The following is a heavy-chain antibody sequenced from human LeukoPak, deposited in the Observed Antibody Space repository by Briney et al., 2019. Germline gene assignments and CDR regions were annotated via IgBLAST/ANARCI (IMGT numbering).Heavy chain of an antibody. D-gene: IGHD5-18*01. Sequence: GGSLRLSCAASGFTFSGSAMHWVRQASGKGLEWVGRIRSKADSYATAYAASVKGTFTISRDDSKNTAHLQMNSLKTEDTAVYYCTIYGYSYGYGYWGQGTLVTVSS. CDR3: TIYGYSYGYGY. CDR1: GFTFSGSA. J-gene: IGHJ4*02. CDR2: IRSKADSYAT. V-gene: IGHV3-73*01.